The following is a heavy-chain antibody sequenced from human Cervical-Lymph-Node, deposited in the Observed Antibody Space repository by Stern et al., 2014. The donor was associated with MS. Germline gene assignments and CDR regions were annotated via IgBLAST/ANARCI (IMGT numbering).Heavy chain of an antibody. CDR3: ARGPWGYYDSSGYYWFDC. Sequence: VQLMQSGAEVKKPGASVKVSCKASGYTFTSYAMHWVRQAPGQRLEWMGWINAGNGNTKYSQKFQGRVTITKDTSASTAYMELSSLRSEDTAVYYCARGPWGYYDSSGYYWFDCWGQGTLVTVSS. D-gene: IGHD3-22*01. CDR1: GYTFTSYA. CDR2: INAGNGNT. J-gene: IGHJ4*02. V-gene: IGHV1-3*01.